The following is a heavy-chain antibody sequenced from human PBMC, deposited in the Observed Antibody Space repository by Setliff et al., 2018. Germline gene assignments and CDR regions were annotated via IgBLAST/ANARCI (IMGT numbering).Heavy chain of an antibody. Sequence: PSETLSLTCAVYGDSFSDYYWSWIRQTPGKGLEWIGESNHGGSTSYHPSLKSRLTMSVDTSKNQFSLKLTSVTAADTAVYYCVRDRTAYSYGLDVWAQGTTVTVS. V-gene: IGHV4-34*01. D-gene: IGHD5-18*01. CDR2: SNHGGST. J-gene: IGHJ6*02. CDR1: GDSFSDYY. CDR3: VRDRTAYSYGLDV.